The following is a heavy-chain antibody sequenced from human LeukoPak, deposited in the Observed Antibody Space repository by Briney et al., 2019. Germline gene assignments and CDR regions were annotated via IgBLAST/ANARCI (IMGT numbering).Heavy chain of an antibody. CDR1: GGSICTYY. Sequence: SETLSLTCAVSGGSICTYYWSWIRQPPGKGLEWIGYIDYSGSTNYNPSLKSRVTISVDTSKNQFSLKLSSVAAADTSVDYCARVRRYSSRPDAFDIWGQGTMVTVSP. CDR3: ARVRRYSSRPDAFDI. CDR2: IDYSGST. J-gene: IGHJ3*02. D-gene: IGHD6-13*01. V-gene: IGHV4-59*01.